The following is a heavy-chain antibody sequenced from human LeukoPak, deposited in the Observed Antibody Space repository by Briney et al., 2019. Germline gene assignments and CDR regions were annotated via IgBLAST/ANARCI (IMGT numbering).Heavy chain of an antibody. V-gene: IGHV3-7*01. CDR3: ARGYGSGSYYRDYFDY. CDR2: IKPVGSEK. D-gene: IGHD3-10*01. J-gene: IGHJ4*02. CDR1: GFTFSIYW. Sequence: GGSLRLSCAASGFTFSIYWMGWVRQAPGKGLEWVANIKPVGSEKYSVDSVKGRFTISRDNSKNTLYLQMNSLRAEDTAVYYCARGYGSGSYYRDYFDYWGQGTLVTVSS.